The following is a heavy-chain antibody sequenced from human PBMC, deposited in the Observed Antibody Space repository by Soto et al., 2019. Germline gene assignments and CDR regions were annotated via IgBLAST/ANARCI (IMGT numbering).Heavy chain of an antibody. CDR1: GGSISSYY. V-gene: IGHV4-59*08. D-gene: IGHD3-9*01. CDR2: IYYSGST. J-gene: IGHJ4*02. CDR3: ARLTPDYDILTGPKSRWFDY. Sequence: SETLSLTCTVSGGSISSYYWSWIRQPPGKGLEWIGYIYYSGSTNYNPSLKSRVTISVDTSKNQFSLKLSSVTAADTAVYYCARLTPDYDILTGPKSRWFDYWGQGTLVTVSS.